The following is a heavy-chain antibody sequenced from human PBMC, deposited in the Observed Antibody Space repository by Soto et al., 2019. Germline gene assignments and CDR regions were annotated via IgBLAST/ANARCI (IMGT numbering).Heavy chain of an antibody. CDR2: IYWDDDK. V-gene: IGHV2-5*02. CDR1: GFSLSTSGVG. J-gene: IGHJ4*02. Sequence: QITLKESGPTLVKPTQTLTLTCTFSGFSLSTSGVGVGWIRQPPGKALEWLALIYWDDDKRYSPSLKSRLTITQDTSKHQVVLTMTNMDPVDTATYYCAQVDTAMANNAVRYWGQGTLVTVSS. D-gene: IGHD5-18*01. CDR3: AQVDTAMANNAVRY.